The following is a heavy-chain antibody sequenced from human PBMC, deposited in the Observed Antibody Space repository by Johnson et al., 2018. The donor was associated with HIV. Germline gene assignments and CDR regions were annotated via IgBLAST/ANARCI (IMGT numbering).Heavy chain of an antibody. Sequence: VQLVESGGGLVQPGGSLRLSCVASGFTVSSNYMSWVRQAPGKGLEWVSVIYSGGSTYYADSVKGRFTISRDNSRDTVFLEMNSLRAEDTALYYCARVLVAADYAFDIWGQGTMVTVSS. CDR1: GFTVSSNY. J-gene: IGHJ3*02. D-gene: IGHD1-26*01. CDR2: IYSGGST. CDR3: ARVLVAADYAFDI. V-gene: IGHV3-66*01.